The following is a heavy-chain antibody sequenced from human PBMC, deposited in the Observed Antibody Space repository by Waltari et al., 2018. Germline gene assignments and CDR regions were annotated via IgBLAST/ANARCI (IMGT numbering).Heavy chain of an antibody. V-gene: IGHV3-49*04. D-gene: IGHD4-17*01. CDR3: TRGPDPTTVTKRGWFDP. CDR1: GLPFGDFP. CDR2: IRSKAYGGTT. Sequence: EVQLVEPGGGLVQRGRSLMLACTASGLPFGDFPISWVRQVPASGLEWVGFIRSKAYGGTTEYAASVKGRFTISRDDSKSIAYLQMNSLKTEDTAVYYCTRGPDPTTVTKRGWFDPWGQGTLVTVSS. J-gene: IGHJ5*02.